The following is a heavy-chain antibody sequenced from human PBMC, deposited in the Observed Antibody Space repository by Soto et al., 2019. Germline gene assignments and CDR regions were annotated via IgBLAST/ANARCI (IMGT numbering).Heavy chain of an antibody. Sequence: GASVKVSCKAFGGTFSSYAISWVRQAPGQGLEWMGGIIPIFGTANYAQKFQGRVTITADESTSTAYMELSSLRSEDTAVYYCARGSDYYDSSGYSVDYWGQGTLVTVSS. CDR2: IIPIFGTA. CDR1: GGTFSSYA. V-gene: IGHV1-69*13. CDR3: ARGSDYYDSSGYSVDY. J-gene: IGHJ4*02. D-gene: IGHD3-22*01.